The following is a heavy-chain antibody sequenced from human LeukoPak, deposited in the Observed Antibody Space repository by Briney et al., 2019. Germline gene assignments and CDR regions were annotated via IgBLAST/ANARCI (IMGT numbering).Heavy chain of an antibody. CDR2: ISSSSSYI. Sequence: GGSLRLSCAASGFTFSSYSMNWVRQAPGKGLEWVSSISSSSSYIYYADSVKGRFTITRDNAKNSLYLQMNSLRAEDTAVYYCARAAELRFLEWLPESVDYWGQGTLVTVSS. CDR1: GFTFSSYS. D-gene: IGHD3-3*01. CDR3: ARAAELRFLEWLPESVDY. J-gene: IGHJ4*02. V-gene: IGHV3-21*01.